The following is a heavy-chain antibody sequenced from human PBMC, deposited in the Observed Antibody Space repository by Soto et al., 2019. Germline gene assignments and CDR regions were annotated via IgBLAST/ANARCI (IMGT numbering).Heavy chain of an antibody. J-gene: IGHJ5*02. Sequence: GGLRLSCAASGFTLSSYWMTWVRQAPGKGLEWVANIKQDGSQKYYVDSVKGRFTISRDNAKNSLYLQMNSLRAEDTAVYYCARTPGGSSSITWFDPWGHGTLVTVSS. CDR1: GFTLSSYW. V-gene: IGHV3-7*03. CDR2: IKQDGSQK. CDR3: ARTPGGSSSITWFDP. D-gene: IGHD6-13*01.